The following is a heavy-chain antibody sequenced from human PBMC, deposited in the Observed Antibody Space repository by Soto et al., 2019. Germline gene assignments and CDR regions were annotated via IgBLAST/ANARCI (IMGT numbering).Heavy chain of an antibody. J-gene: IGHJ4*02. CDR1: GFTFSDFY. D-gene: IGHD2-2*01. CDR3: ARGNSCSSTSCYGGIDY. Sequence: ESGGGLVKPGGSLRLSCAASGFTFSDFYMSWIRQAPGKGPECISYISSSGSTIYYADSVKGRFTISRDNAKNSLFLQMNSLRAEDTAVYYCARGNSCSSTSCYGGIDYWGQGTLVTVSS. V-gene: IGHV3-11*01. CDR2: ISSSGSTI.